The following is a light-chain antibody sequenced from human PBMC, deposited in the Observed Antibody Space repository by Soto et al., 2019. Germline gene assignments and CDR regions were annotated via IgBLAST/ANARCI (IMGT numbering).Light chain of an antibody. CDR1: QSVSRW. CDR3: QKYNSSWT. Sequence: DIKITQTPATLYASIRDRVTSTFWVSQSVSRWLAWYQQKPGKAHQVLIWDASSLKRGAPSRFSGSGSGTEFPLTICSLPPEDSATYYCQKYNSSWTFGQGTKVDIK. V-gene: IGKV1-5*01. J-gene: IGKJ1*01. CDR2: DAS.